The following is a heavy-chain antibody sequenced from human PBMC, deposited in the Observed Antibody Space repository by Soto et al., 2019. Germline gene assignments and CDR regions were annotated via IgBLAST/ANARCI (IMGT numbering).Heavy chain of an antibody. J-gene: IGHJ4*02. CDR2: INPSGGST. CDR1: GYIFTSYY. D-gene: IGHD1-1*01. V-gene: IGHV1-46*01. Sequence: QVQLVQSGAEVKKPGASVKVSCKASGYIFTSYYLHWVRQAPGQGLEWMGFINPSGGSTSFAQKFQGRVTITRDTSTSTVYMELSSLRSEDTAMYYCARNDKSGLDYWGQGTLVTVSS. CDR3: ARNDKSGLDY.